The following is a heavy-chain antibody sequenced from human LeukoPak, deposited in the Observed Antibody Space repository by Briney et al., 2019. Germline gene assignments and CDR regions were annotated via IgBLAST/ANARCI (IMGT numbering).Heavy chain of an antibody. V-gene: IGHV3-30-3*01. CDR2: ISSDGSNK. CDR1: GYIFSNYN. D-gene: IGHD3-3*01. J-gene: IGHJ4*02. Sequence: QPGRSLRLSCAASGYIFSNYNMHWVRQAPGKGLDWVALISSDGSNKYYADSVKGRFTLSRDNSENTLFLQMNSLRAEDTAVYYCARFPGVTVYFDYWGQGTLVTVSS. CDR3: ARFPGVTVYFDY.